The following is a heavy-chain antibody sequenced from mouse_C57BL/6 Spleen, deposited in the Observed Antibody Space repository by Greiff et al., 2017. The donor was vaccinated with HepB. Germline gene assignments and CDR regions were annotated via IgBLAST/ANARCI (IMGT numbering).Heavy chain of an antibody. V-gene: IGHV1-19*01. CDR1: GYTFTDYY. Sequence: VQLQQSGPVLVKPGASVKMSCKASGYTFTDYYMNWVKQSHGKSLEWIGVINPYNGGTSYNQKFKGKATLTVDKSSSTAYMELNSLTSEDSAVYYCARSPFTTVVATDAMDYWGQGTSVTVSS. CDR3: ARSPFTTVVATDAMDY. J-gene: IGHJ4*01. CDR2: INPYNGGT. D-gene: IGHD1-1*01.